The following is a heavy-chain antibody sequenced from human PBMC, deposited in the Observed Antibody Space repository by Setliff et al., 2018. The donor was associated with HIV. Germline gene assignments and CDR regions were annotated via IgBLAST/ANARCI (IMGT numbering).Heavy chain of an antibody. Sequence: EPLSLTCTVSGDSMKSKSYYWGWIRQSPGKGLEWIGAVDYSGNTYYNPSLKSRLTISVDTSKNLFSLRVTSVTAADTAVYYCARHVPDYDFWSGSPAHYYYYYMDVWGKGTTVTVSS. CDR2: VDYSGNT. V-gene: IGHV4-39*01. CDR3: ARHVPDYDFWSGSPAHYYYYYMDV. D-gene: IGHD3-3*01. CDR1: GDSMKSKSYY. J-gene: IGHJ6*04.